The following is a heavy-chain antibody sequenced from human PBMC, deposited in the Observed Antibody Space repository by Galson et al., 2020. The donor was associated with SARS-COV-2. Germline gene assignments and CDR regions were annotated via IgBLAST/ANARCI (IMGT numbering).Heavy chain of an antibody. Sequence: GGSLRLSCAASGLTFDDYAMHWVRQAPGKGLEWVSGISWNSGSIGYADSVKGRFTISRDNAKNSLYLQMNSLRAEDTALYYCAALIAAAESPAVWGQGTLVTVSS. CDR2: ISWNSGSI. D-gene: IGHD6-13*01. J-gene: IGHJ4*02. CDR1: GLTFDDYA. V-gene: IGHV3-9*01. CDR3: AALIAAAESPAV.